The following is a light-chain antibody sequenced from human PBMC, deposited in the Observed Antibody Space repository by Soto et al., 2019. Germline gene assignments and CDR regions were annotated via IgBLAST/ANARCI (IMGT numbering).Light chain of an antibody. CDR1: SSNIGAGYD. CDR2: GNS. J-gene: IGLJ2*01. Sequence: QTVVTQPPSVSGAPGQRVPISCTGSSSNIGAGYDVHWYQQLPGTAPKLLIYGNSNRPSGVPDRFSGSKSGTSASLAITGLQAEDEADYYCQSYDSSLSVVFGGGTKLTVL. CDR3: QSYDSSLSVV. V-gene: IGLV1-40*01.